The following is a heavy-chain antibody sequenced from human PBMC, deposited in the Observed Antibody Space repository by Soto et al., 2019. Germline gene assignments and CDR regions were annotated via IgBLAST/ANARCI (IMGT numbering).Heavy chain of an antibody. CDR2: IYYDGST. Sequence: QLHLQESGPGLVKPSETLSLTCTVSGGSINSNNYYWAWIRQPPGKGLAWIASIYYDGSTYYNSFVKSRVSISVDTSKNQLSLRLSSATAADAAVYYCAKVVVAATRHTDFDSWGQGALVTVSS. V-gene: IGHV4-39*02. CDR3: AKVVVAATRHTDFDS. D-gene: IGHD2-15*01. CDR1: GGSINSNNYY. J-gene: IGHJ4*02.